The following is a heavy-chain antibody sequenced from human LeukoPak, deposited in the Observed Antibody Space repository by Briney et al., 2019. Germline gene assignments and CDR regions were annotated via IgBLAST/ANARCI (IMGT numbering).Heavy chain of an antibody. J-gene: IGHJ6*03. V-gene: IGHV3-30*03. CDR1: GFTFSSYG. CDR3: ARERPVPAASMDV. CDR2: ISYDGSNK. Sequence: GGSLRLSCAASGFTFSSYGMHWVRQAPGKGLEWVAVISYDGSNKYYADSVKGRFTISRDNSKNTLYLQMNSLRAEDTAVYYCARERPVPAASMDVWGKGTTVTVSS. D-gene: IGHD2-2*01.